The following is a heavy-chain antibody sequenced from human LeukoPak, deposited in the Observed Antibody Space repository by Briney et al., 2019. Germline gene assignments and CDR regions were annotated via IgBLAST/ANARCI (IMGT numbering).Heavy chain of an antibody. CDR2: ISYDGSNK. V-gene: IGHV3-30-3*01. D-gene: IGHD5-18*01. CDR3: AKDIRGYSYGYIDY. CDR1: GFTFSSYA. J-gene: IGHJ4*02. Sequence: PGGSLRLSCAASGFTFSSYAMHWVRQAPGKGLEWVAVISYDGSNKYYADSVKGRFTISRDNSKNTLYLQMNSLRAEDTAVYYCAKDIRGYSYGYIDYWGQGTLVTVSS.